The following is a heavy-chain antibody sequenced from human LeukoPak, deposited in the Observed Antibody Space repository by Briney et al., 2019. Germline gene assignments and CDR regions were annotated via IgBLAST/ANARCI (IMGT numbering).Heavy chain of an antibody. CDR2: ISGSGSTI. D-gene: IGHD2-8*01. V-gene: IGHV3-11*01. CDR1: GFTFSSYA. Sequence: GGSLRLSCAASGFTFSSYAMSWIRQAPGKGLEWVSYISGSGSTIYYADSVKGRFTISRDNAKNSLYLQMISLRAEDTAVYYCARDLYGNSFWGQGTLVTVSS. J-gene: IGHJ4*02. CDR3: ARDLYGNSF.